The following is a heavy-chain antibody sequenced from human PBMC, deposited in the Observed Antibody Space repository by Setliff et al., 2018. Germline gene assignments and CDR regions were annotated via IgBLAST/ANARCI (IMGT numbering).Heavy chain of an antibody. CDR2: IYSGGTT. D-gene: IGHD6-25*01. CDR3: ARELRSGHWYFDL. J-gene: IGHJ2*01. CDR1: GFTVSINY. V-gene: IGHV3-53*01. Sequence: PGGSLRLSCAASGFTVSINYMSWVRQAPGKGLEWISVIYSGGTTYYADSVKGRFTISGDNSKNTLDLQMNSLRVEDTAVYYCARELRSGHWYFDLWGRGTLVTVSS.